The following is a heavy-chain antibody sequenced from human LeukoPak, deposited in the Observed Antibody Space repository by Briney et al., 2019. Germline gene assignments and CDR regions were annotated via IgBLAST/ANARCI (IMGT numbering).Heavy chain of an antibody. J-gene: IGHJ3*02. V-gene: IGHV4-39*07. CDR3: ARYRYSGVGGAFDI. CDR2: IYYSGST. CDR1: GGSISSSSYY. Sequence: PSETLSLTCTVSGGSISSSSYYWGWIRQPPGKGREWIGSIYYSGSTYYNPSLKSQVTISVNNSKNKFSLKLTPVPAGITVGDSCARYRYSGVGGAFDIWGQGTMVTVSS. D-gene: IGHD6-25*01.